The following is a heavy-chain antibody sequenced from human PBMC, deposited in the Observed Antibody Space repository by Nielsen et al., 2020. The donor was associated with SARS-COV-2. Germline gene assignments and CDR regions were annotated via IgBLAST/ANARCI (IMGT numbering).Heavy chain of an antibody. D-gene: IGHD3-16*02. J-gene: IGHJ4*02. CDR1: GFTFSSYW. CDR2: ISGSGGST. CDR3: AKFMANYVWGSYRPTPFDY. V-gene: IGHV3-23*01. Sequence: GGSLRLSCAASGFTFSSYWMSWVRQAPGKGLEWVSAISGSGGSTYYADSVKGRFTISRDNSKNTLYLQMNSLRAEDTAVYYCAKFMANYVWGSYRPTPFDYWGQGTLVTVSS.